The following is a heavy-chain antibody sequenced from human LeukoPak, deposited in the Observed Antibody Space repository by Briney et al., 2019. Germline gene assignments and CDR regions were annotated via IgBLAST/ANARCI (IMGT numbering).Heavy chain of an antibody. J-gene: IGHJ4*02. D-gene: IGHD3-10*01. CDR3: ARMLIRGVLSGVDY. Sequence: ESGPTLVNPTQTLTLTCTLSGLSLSTSGMCVSWIRQPPGKALEWLARIDWDEDTYYSTSLETRLTIFKDTSKNQVVLTMTNMDPVDTGTYYCARMLIRGVLSGVDYWGQGTLVTVSS. CDR1: GLSLSTSGMC. CDR2: IDWDEDT. V-gene: IGHV2-70*11.